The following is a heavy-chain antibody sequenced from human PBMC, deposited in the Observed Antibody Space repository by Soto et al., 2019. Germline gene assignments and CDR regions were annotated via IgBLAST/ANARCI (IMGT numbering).Heavy chain of an antibody. CDR1: GFTFSPYG. V-gene: IGHV3-33*01. CDR3: ARGGGSGSSFVGYYYYTLDV. CDR2: IWYDGSNK. J-gene: IGHJ6*02. Sequence: QVQLVESGGGVVQPGRSLRLSCTASGFTFSPYGMHWVRQAPGKGLEWVTVIWYDGSNKYYADSVKGRFTISRDNSKNTLYLQMNSLRADDTAVYYCARGGGSGSSFVGYYYYTLDVWGQGTTVTVSS. D-gene: IGHD1-26*01.